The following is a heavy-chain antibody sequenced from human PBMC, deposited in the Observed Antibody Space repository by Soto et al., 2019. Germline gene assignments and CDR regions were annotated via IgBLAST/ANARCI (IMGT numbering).Heavy chain of an antibody. V-gene: IGHV4-4*07. D-gene: IGHD2-15*01. Sequence: SEPLSLTCTVSGGSMNAHFWSWIRQSAGKGLEWIGHIHISGTTTYNPSLKSRITMSIDPPKNQLSLKLTSVTAADTAVYYCARINGGSPDFWGQGTLVTVSS. J-gene: IGHJ4*02. CDR2: IHISGTT. CDR1: GGSMNAHF. CDR3: ARINGGSPDF.